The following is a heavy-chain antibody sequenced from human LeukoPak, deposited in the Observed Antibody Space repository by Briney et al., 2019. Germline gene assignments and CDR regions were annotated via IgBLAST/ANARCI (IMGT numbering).Heavy chain of an antibody. J-gene: IGHJ3*02. CDR1: GFTFSSYG. V-gene: IGHV3-30*02. CDR2: IRYDGSNK. Sequence: GGSLRLSCAASGFTFSSYGMHWVRQAPGKGLEWVAFIRYDGSNKYYADSVKGRFSISRDNSKNSLYLQMNSLRAEDTAVYYCANGQGHHYCSSTSCYPHDAFDIWGQGTMVTVSS. D-gene: IGHD2-2*01. CDR3: ANGQGHHYCSSTSCYPHDAFDI.